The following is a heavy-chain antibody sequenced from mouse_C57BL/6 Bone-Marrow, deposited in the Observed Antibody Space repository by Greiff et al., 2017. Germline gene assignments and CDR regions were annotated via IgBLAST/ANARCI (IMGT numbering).Heavy chain of an antibody. CDR2: IDPENGDT. CDR3: TPYGPPFAY. CDR1: GFNIKDDY. V-gene: IGHV14-4*01. Sequence: SGAELVRPGASVKLSCTASGFNIKDDYMHWVKQRPEQGLEWIGWIDPENGDTEYASKFQGKATITADTSSNTAYLQLSSLTSEDTAVYYCTPYGPPFAYWGQGTLVTVSA. J-gene: IGHJ3*01. D-gene: IGHD1-1*01.